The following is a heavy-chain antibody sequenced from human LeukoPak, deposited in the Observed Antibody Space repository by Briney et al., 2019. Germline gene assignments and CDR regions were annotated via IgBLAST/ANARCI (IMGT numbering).Heavy chain of an antibody. J-gene: IGHJ4*02. CDR3: ARGLDLGTTSY. CDR1: GYTFSGYS. CDR2: INPNSGGT. V-gene: IGHV1-2*06. D-gene: IGHD1-7*01. Sequence: GASVKVSCKASGYTFSGYSMHWVRQAPGQGLEWMGRINPNSGGTNYAQKFQGRVTMTRDTSINTAYMELSGLTSDDTAVYYCARGLDLGTTSYWGQGTLVTVSS.